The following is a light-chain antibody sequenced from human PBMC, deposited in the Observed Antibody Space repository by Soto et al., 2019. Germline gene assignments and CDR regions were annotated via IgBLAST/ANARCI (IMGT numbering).Light chain of an antibody. J-gene: IGLJ3*02. CDR3: QSYDGILSGVV. CDR2: GNI. CDR1: SSNIGAGYD. Sequence: QSVLTQPPSVSGAPGQRVTISCTGTSSNIGAGYDVQWYQQLPGTAPKLLIYGNINRPSGLPDRFSGSKSGTSASLAITGLQAEDEADYYCQSYDGILSGVVFGGGTKLTVL. V-gene: IGLV1-40*01.